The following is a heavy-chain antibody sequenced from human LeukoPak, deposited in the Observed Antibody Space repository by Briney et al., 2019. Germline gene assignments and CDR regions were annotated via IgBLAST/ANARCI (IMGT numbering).Heavy chain of an antibody. CDR3: AKNPYEYYFDY. V-gene: IGHV1-2*02. Sequence: ASVKVSCKASGYTLTGYYMHWVRLAPGQGLEWMGWINPSSGDTNYAQKFQGRVTMTRDTAISTAYMELSRLRSDDTAVYYCAKNPYEYYFDYWGQGTLVTVSS. D-gene: IGHD5-12*01. J-gene: IGHJ4*02. CDR2: INPSSGDT. CDR1: GYTLTGYY.